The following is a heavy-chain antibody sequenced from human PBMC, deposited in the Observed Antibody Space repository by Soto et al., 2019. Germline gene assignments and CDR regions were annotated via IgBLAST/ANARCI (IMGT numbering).Heavy chain of an antibody. Sequence: PSETLSLTCTVSGGSISSGDYYWSWIRQPPGKGLEWIGYIYYSGSTYYNPSLKSRVTISVDTSKNQFSLKLSSVTAADTAVYYCARDHRRFYYYYGMDVWGQGTTVTVSS. CDR2: IYYSGST. CDR3: ARDHRRFYYYYGMDV. J-gene: IGHJ6*02. CDR1: GGSISSGDYY. V-gene: IGHV4-30-4*01.